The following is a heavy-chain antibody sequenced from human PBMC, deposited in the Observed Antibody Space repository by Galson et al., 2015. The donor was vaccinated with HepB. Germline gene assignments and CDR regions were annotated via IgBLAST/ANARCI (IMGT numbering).Heavy chain of an antibody. CDR1: GFIFDDHA. V-gene: IGHV3-9*01. J-gene: IGHJ3*02. CDR3: TKDQFYDFWSGHYGDAFDI. Sequence: SLRLSCAASGFIFDDHAMHWVRQLPGKGLEWVSGISWNGDTIHYADSVKGRFTISRDNANNSLFLQMNSLRVEDTAFYYCTKDQFYDFWSGHYGDAFDIWGQGTMVTVFS. CDR2: ISWNGDTI. D-gene: IGHD3-3*01.